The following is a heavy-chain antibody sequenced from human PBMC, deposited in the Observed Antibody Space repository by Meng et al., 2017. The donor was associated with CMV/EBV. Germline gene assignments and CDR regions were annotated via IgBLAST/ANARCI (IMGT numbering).Heavy chain of an antibody. CDR2: ISGSGGST. CDR3: AKDCFIGYCSSTSYYYYYGMDA. J-gene: IGHJ6*02. V-gene: IGHV3-23*01. CDR1: GFTFSSYA. Sequence: GGSLRLSCAASGFTFSSYAMSWVRQAPGKGLEWVSAISGSGGSTYYADSVKGRFTISRDNSKNTLYLQMNSLRAEDTAVYYCAKDCFIGYCSSTSYYYYYGMDAWGQGTTVTVSS. D-gene: IGHD2-2*01.